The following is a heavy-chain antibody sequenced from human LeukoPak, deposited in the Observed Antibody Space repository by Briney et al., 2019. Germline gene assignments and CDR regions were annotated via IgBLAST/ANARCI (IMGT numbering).Heavy chain of an antibody. Sequence: GGSLRLSCAASGFTFSSYSMNWVRQAPGKGLEWVSSISSSSSYIYYADSVKGRFTISRDNAKNSLYLQMNSLRAEDTAVYYCARAGVVPAAMRGMDVWGQGTTVTVSS. D-gene: IGHD2-2*01. J-gene: IGHJ6*02. CDR3: ARAGVVPAAMRGMDV. V-gene: IGHV3-21*04. CDR2: ISSSSSYI. CDR1: GFTFSSYS.